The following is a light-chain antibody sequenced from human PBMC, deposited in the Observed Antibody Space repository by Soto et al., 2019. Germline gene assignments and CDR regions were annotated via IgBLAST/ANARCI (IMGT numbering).Light chain of an antibody. V-gene: IGLV2-14*01. CDR3: SSSTDTSIL. Sequence: QSALTQAASVSGSPGQSITISCTGASSDFGDHKSVSWYQHHPGKAPKLIIYEVNYRPSGVSSRFSGSRSGNTASLTISGFQAEDEAHYYCSSSTDTSILFGGGTQLTVL. CDR1: SSDFGDHKS. CDR2: EVN. J-gene: IGLJ2*01.